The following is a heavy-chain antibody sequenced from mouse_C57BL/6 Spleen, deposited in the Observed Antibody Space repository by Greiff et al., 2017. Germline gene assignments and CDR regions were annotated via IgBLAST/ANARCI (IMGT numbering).Heavy chain of an antibody. Sequence: QVQLQQSGAELVKPGASVKISCKASGYAFSRYWMNWVKQRPGRGLEWIGQIYPGDGDTNYNGKFTGKATLTADKSSSTAYMQLSILTSEDSAVYFCSRSTTVVAFDYWGQGTTLTVSS. CDR2: IYPGDGDT. CDR1: GYAFSRYW. J-gene: IGHJ2*01. CDR3: SRSTTVVAFDY. V-gene: IGHV1-80*01. D-gene: IGHD1-1*01.